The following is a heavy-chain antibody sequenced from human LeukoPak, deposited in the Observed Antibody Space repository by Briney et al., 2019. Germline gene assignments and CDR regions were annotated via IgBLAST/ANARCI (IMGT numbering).Heavy chain of an antibody. D-gene: IGHD2-21*01. J-gene: IGHJ4*02. CDR1: GGSFSGYY. CDR3: ARGRQDTSMVVVIYTDAQYYLDY. V-gene: IGHV4-34*01. Sequence: SETLSPTCAVYGGSFSGYYWTWIRQSPGKGLEWIGEVTDSGRTKYNPSLKSRLTISADKSKSQFSLKLTSVTAADTAVYYCARGRQDTSMVVVIYTDAQYYLDYWGQGTPVIVSS. CDR2: VTDSGRT.